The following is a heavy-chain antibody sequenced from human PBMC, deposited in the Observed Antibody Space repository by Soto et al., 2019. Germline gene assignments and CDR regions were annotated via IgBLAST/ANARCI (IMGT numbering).Heavy chain of an antibody. D-gene: IGHD3-22*01. Sequence: ASVKVSCKASGGTFSSYAISWVRQAPGQGLEWMGGIIPIFGIANYAQKFQGRVTITADKSTSTAYMELSSLRSEDTAVYYCASKGNYYDSSGYDAFDIWGQGTMVTVSS. V-gene: IGHV1-69*10. CDR3: ASKGNYYDSSGYDAFDI. J-gene: IGHJ3*02. CDR1: GGTFSSYA. CDR2: IIPIFGIA.